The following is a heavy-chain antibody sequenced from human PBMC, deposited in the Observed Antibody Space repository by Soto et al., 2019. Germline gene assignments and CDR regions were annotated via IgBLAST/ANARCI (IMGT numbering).Heavy chain of an antibody. CDR3: WRDSGSYSSTSPLAD. Sequence: GESRKTWSKGSGDILTSYWIGGGRQMLGKGLEWMGIIYPGDSYTRYSPSFQGQVTISADKSINTAYLQWSSLKASDTAMYFCWRDSGSYSSTSPLADWGQGTLVRVSS. CDR2: IYPGDSYT. J-gene: IGHJ4*02. V-gene: IGHV5-51*01. CDR1: GDILTSYW. D-gene: IGHD6-19*01.